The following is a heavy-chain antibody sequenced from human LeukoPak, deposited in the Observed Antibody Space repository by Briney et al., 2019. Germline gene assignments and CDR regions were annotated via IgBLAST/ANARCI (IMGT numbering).Heavy chain of an antibody. CDR1: GGSIRSYS. J-gene: IGHJ5*02. V-gene: IGHV4-59*01. Sequence: SETLSLTCTVSGGSIRSYSWSWIRQPPGSGLEWIGYIHHSRSTNYNPSLKSRVTISVDTSKNQFSLKLSSVTAADTAVYYCAREIAAARNWFDPWGQGTLVTVSS. CDR2: IHHSRST. CDR3: AREIAAARNWFDP. D-gene: IGHD6-13*01.